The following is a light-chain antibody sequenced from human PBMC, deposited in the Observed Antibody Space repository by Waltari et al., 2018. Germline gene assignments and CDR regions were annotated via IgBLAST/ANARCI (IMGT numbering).Light chain of an antibody. CDR3: QVWDDSNNSGV. Sequence: SYVLTQTPSVSLAPGQTAIITCGGDNIENKSVHWYQLQPGQAPVLVMFYDSDRPPGIPDRFSGSNSGNTATLTISRVEDDDEADYFCQVWDDSNNSGVFGGGTKLTVL. V-gene: IGLV3-21*04. J-gene: IGLJ2*01. CDR2: YDS. CDR1: NIENKS.